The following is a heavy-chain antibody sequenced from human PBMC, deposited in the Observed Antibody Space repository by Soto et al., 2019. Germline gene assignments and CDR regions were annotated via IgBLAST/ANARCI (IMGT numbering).Heavy chain of an antibody. CDR2: IYHSGST. CDR1: GGSISSGGYS. D-gene: IGHD3-10*01. CDR3: AAGGGLPGYY. V-gene: IGHV4-30-2*01. J-gene: IGHJ4*02. Sequence: SETLSLTCAVSGGSISSGGYSWSWIRRPPEKGLEWIGYIYHSGSTYYNPSLKSRVTISVDRSKNQFSLKLSSVTAADTAVYCWAAGGGLPGYYGGTGTLVTVSS.